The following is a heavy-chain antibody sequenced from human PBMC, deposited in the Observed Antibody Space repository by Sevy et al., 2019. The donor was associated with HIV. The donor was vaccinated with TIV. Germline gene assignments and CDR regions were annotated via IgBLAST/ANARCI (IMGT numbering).Heavy chain of an antibody. J-gene: IGHJ6*03. D-gene: IGHD3-16*01. V-gene: IGHV4-61*01. CDR1: GGSVSSGTYY. Sequence: SETLSLSCSVSGGSVSSGTYYWSWIRQPPGKGLEWIGHIYKTGSTNYKLSLQSRVTISVDTSTNQFSLRLRSVTAADTAVYCCARVPRGQLWYSGSLGGYYYHMDVWGKGTTVTVSS. CDR2: IYKTGST. CDR3: ARVPRGQLWYSGSLGGYYYHMDV.